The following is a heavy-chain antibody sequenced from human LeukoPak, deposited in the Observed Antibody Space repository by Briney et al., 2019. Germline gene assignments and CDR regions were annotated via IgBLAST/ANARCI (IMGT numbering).Heavy chain of an antibody. V-gene: IGHV3-23*01. D-gene: IGHD5-12*01. CDR1: GFTFSSYA. J-gene: IGHJ4*02. Sequence: GGSLRLSCAASGFTFSSYAMSWVRQAPGKGLEWVSYISGSGGSTYYADSVKGRFTISRDNSKNTLYLQMNSLRAEDTAVYYCATSGYDEYYFDYWGQGTLVTVSS. CDR2: ISGSGGST. CDR3: ATSGYDEYYFDY.